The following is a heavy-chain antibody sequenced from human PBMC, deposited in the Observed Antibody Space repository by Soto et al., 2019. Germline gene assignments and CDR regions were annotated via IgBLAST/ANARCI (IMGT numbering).Heavy chain of an antibody. CDR1: GGSISSYY. J-gene: IGHJ4*02. CDR3: AKDRPRRTSGYFFDY. V-gene: IGHV4-59*12. CDR2: IYYSGST. Sequence: SETLSLTCTVSGGSISSYYWSWIRQPPGKGLEWIGYIYYSGSTNYNPSLKSRVTMSVDTSKNQFSLKLSSVTAADTAVYYCAKDRPRRTSGYFFDYWGQGTPVTVSS. D-gene: IGHD1-1*01.